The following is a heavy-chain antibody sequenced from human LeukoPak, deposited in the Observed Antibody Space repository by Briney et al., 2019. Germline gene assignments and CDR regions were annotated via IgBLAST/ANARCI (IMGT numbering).Heavy chain of an antibody. CDR3: ARDLYSSSWYYYY. CDR1: GGTFSSYA. V-gene: IGHV1-69*05. J-gene: IGHJ4*02. Sequence: SVKVSCKASGGTFSSYAISWVRQAPGQGLEWMGGIIPIFGTANYAQKFQGRVTMTTDTSTSTAYMELRSLRSDDTAVYYCARDLYSSSWYYYYWGQGTLVTVSS. CDR2: IIPIFGTA. D-gene: IGHD6-13*01.